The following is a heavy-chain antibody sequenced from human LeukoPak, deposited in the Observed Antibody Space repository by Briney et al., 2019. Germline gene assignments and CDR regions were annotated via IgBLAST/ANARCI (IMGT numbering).Heavy chain of an antibody. J-gene: IGHJ4*02. CDR3: AKDLIATHDYGGL. Sequence: PGRSLRLSCAASGFTFSSYGMHWVRQAPGKGLEWVAVISYDGSNKYYADSVKGRFTISRDNSKNTLYLQMNSLRAEDTAVYYCAKDLIATHDYGGLWGQGTLVTVSS. V-gene: IGHV3-30*18. CDR2: ISYDGSNK. D-gene: IGHD4-23*01. CDR1: GFTFSSYG.